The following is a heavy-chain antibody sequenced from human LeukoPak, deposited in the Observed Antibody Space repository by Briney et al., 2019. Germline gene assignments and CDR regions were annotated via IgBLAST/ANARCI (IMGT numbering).Heavy chain of an antibody. CDR1: GFTFSSYW. D-gene: IGHD3-10*01. CDR3: AKDPDSGSYYY. J-gene: IGHJ4*02. CDR2: IKQDGSEK. Sequence: GRSLRLSCAASGFTFSSYWMCWVRQAPGKGLEWVANIKQDGSEKYYVDSVKGRFTISRDNAKNSLYLQMNSLRAEDTAVYYCAKDPDSGSYYYWGQGTLVTVSS. V-gene: IGHV3-7*01.